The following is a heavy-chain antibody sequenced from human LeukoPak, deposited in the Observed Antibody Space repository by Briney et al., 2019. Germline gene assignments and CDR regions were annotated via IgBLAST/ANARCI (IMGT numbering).Heavy chain of an antibody. J-gene: IGHJ4*02. CDR3: ARSGRREYYFDY. CDR1: GFTFSSYS. D-gene: IGHD3-10*01. CDR2: ISSSSSYI. Sequence: PGGSLRLSCAASGFTFSSYSMNWVRQAPGKGLEWVSSISSSSSYIYYADSVKGRFTISRDNAKNSLYLQMNSLRAEDTAVYYCARSGRREYYFDYWGQGTLVTVSS. V-gene: IGHV3-21*01.